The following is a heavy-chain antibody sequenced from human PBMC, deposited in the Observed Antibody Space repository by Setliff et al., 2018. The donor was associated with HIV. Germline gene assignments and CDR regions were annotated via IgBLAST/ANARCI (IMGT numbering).Heavy chain of an antibody. Sequence: SVKVSCKASGFTFTSSAMQWVRQARGQRLEWIGWIVVGSGNTNYAQKFRERVTITRDVSTSTVYMELSSLRSEDTAVYYCASDETTNGWLVQDAFDIWGQGTMVTVSS. CDR3: ASDETTNGWLVQDAFDI. J-gene: IGHJ3*02. D-gene: IGHD6-19*01. CDR2: IVVGSGNT. CDR1: GFTFTSSA. V-gene: IGHV1-58*02.